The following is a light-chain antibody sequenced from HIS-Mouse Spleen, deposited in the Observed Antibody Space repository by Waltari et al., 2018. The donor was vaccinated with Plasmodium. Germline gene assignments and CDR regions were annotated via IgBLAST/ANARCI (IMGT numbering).Light chain of an antibody. Sequence: SYELTQPPSVSVSPGQTARITCSGDALPKKYAYWYQQKSGQAPVLVIYEDSNLPSGIPERFSGSSSGTRATLTISGAQGEYEADYYCYSTDSSGNHRVFGGGTKLTVL. J-gene: IGLJ3*02. CDR2: EDS. CDR3: YSTDSSGNHRV. V-gene: IGLV3-10*01. CDR1: ALPKKY.